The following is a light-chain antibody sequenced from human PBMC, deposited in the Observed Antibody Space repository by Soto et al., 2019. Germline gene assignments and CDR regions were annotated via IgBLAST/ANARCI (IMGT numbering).Light chain of an antibody. J-gene: IGKJ3*01. V-gene: IGKV1-5*03. CDR3: KQYHSYAIFT. CDR1: QSINSW. CDR2: KTS. Sequence: DIQMTQSPSTLSASVGDRVTITCRASQSINSWLAWYQQKPGKAPNLLNYKTSNLESGVPSRFRGSGSGTEFTLTINSLQPDDFATYYCKQYHSYAIFTFGPGTKVDMK.